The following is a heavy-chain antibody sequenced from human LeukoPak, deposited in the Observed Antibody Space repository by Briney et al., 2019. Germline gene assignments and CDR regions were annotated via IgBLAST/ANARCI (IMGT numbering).Heavy chain of an antibody. V-gene: IGHV4-34*01. J-gene: IGHJ6*03. Sequence: SETLSLTCTVYGGPFSGYYWSWIRQPPGKGLEWIGEVNHSGTTNYTPSLKNRVAISLDTSKNQFSLKLSSVTAADTAVYYCARGSGRLGSYYKSRDYYYYMDVWDRGTTVTVSS. CDR3: ARGSGRLGSYYKSRDYYYYMDV. CDR2: VNHSGTT. D-gene: IGHD3-10*01. CDR1: GGPFSGYY.